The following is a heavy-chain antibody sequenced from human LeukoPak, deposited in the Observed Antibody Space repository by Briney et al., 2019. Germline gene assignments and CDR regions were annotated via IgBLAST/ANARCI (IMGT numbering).Heavy chain of an antibody. CDR2: INRDGSRT. CDR3: ARGVSDTAMAHDY. J-gene: IGHJ4*02. Sequence: GGSLRLSCAASGFTFSNHWMHWVRQAPGKGLMWVSRINRDGSRTDYADSVKGRFTISRDDAKNTLYLQVNSLRAEDTAVYFCARGVSDTAMAHDYWGQGTLVTVSS. V-gene: IGHV3-74*01. D-gene: IGHD5-18*01. CDR1: GFTFSNHW.